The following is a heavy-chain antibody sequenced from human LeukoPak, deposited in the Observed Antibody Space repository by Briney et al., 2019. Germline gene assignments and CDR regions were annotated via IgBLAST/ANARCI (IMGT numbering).Heavy chain of an antibody. CDR1: GFTFSSYA. CDR3: AKGVMARFLEWLLSPNWFDP. CDR2: ISYDGSNK. J-gene: IGHJ5*02. V-gene: IGHV3-30-3*01. D-gene: IGHD3-3*01. Sequence: PGGSLRLSCAASGFTFSSYAMPWVRQAPGKGLEWVAVISYDGSNKYYADSVKGRFTISRDNSKNTLYLQMNSLRAEDTAVYYCAKGVMARFLEWLLSPNWFDPWGQGTLVTVSS.